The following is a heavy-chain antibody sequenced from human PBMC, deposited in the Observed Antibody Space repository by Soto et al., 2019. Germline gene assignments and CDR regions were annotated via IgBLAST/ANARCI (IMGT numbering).Heavy chain of an antibody. CDR1: GGSISSYY. CDR3: ARARYCSSTSCYPFDY. J-gene: IGHJ4*02. V-gene: IGHV4-59*01. CDR2: IYYSGST. D-gene: IGHD2-2*01. Sequence: PSETLSLTCTVSGGSISSYYWSCIRQPPGKGLEWIGYIYYSGSTNYNPSLKSRVTISVDTSKNQFSMKLSSVTGADTAVYYCARARYCSSTSCYPFDYWGQGTIVTVSS.